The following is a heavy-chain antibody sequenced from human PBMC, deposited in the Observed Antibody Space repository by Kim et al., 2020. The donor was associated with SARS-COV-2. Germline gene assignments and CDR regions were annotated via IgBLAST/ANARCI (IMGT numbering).Heavy chain of an antibody. Sequence: SETLSLTCTVSAGSISSHYWSWFRQPPGKELEWIGYIYYCGSTKYNSSLKSRVTISVDMSRNYFSLELSSVTAADTAVYYCARGRIVGVSDYWGQGTLVT. CDR1: AGSISSHY. V-gene: IGHV4-59*11. D-gene: IGHD1-26*01. CDR3: ARGRIVGVSDY. J-gene: IGHJ4*02. CDR2: IYYCGST.